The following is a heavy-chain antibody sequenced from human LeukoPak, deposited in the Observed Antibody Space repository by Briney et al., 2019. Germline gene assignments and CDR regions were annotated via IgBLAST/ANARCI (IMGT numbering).Heavy chain of an antibody. Sequence: PGGSLRLSCAASGFTFSSYWMSWVRQAPGKGLEWVANIKQDGSEKYYVASVKGRFTISRDSAKNSLYLQVNSLVAEDTAVYYCASTTISPVGGMDVWGQGTTVTVSS. J-gene: IGHJ6*02. V-gene: IGHV3-7*05. D-gene: IGHD2/OR15-2a*01. CDR3: ASTTISPVGGMDV. CDR1: GFTFSSYW. CDR2: IKQDGSEK.